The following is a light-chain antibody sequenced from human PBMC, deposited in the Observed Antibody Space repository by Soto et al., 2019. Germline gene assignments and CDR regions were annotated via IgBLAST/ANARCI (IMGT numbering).Light chain of an antibody. V-gene: IGKV3-20*01. Sequence: EIVLTQSPGTLSLSPGEGATLSCRTSQSFSSSYLAWYQQKPGQAPRLLIYGDSSRAAGIPDRFSGSGSGTDFTLTISSLEPEDFAVYYCQHYNNWPPYTFGQGTKLEIK. CDR1: QSFSSSY. CDR2: GDS. CDR3: QHYNNWPPYT. J-gene: IGKJ2*01.